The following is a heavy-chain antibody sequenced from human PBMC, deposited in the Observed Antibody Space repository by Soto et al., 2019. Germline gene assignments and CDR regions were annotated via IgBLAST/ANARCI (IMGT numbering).Heavy chain of an antibody. D-gene: IGHD3-22*01. Sequence: SETLSLTCTVSGASISSISSYWGWIRQPPGKGLEWIGDIYYSGNTYYNPSLKSRVTIFVDTSKNQFSLKLSSVIAADTAVYSCARRVPGRSGYYYSDYWGQGTLVTVSS. J-gene: IGHJ4*02. CDR2: IYYSGNT. CDR3: ARRVPGRSGYYYSDY. CDR1: GASISSISSY. V-gene: IGHV4-39*01.